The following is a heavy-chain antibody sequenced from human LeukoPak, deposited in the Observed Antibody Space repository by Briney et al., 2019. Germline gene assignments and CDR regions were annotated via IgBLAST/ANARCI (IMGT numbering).Heavy chain of an antibody. CDR2: IYYSGST. Sequence: SETLSLTCTVSGGSISSSYSYWGWIRQPPGKGLEWIGNIYYSGSTYYSPSLTSRVTVSVDTSENQFSLKLSSVTAADTAVYYCARGPANDPGSWYFDLWGRGTLVTVSS. CDR3: ARGPANDPGSWYFDL. CDR1: GGSISSSYSY. V-gene: IGHV4-39*07. J-gene: IGHJ2*01. D-gene: IGHD3-10*01.